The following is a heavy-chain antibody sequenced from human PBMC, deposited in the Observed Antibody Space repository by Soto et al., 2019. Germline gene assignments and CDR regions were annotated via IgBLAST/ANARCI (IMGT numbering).Heavy chain of an antibody. J-gene: IGHJ6*02. V-gene: IGHV2-26*01. Sequence: QVTLKESGPVLVKPTETLTLTCTVSGFSLSNSVMGVTWIRQPPGKALEWLAHIFSGDQTSYSTSLKSRLTLSRDTSKSQVVLSMANVDPVDTATYFCARIRWDLDYAMDVWGQGTTVTVSS. D-gene: IGHD1-26*01. CDR1: GFSLSNSVMG. CDR2: IFSGDQT. CDR3: ARIRWDLDYAMDV.